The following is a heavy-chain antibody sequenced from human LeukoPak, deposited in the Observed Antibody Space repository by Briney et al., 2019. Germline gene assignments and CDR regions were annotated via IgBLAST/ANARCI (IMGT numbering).Heavy chain of an antibody. CDR2: IWYDGSNK. Sequence: GRSLRLSCAASGFTFSSYGMHWVRQAPGKGLEWVAVIWYDGSNKYYADSVKGRFTISRDNSKNTLYLQMNSLRAEDTAVYYCARDAWYSNGAFDIWGQGTMVTVSS. CDR3: ARDAWYSNGAFDI. V-gene: IGHV3-33*01. D-gene: IGHD4-11*01. CDR1: GFTFSSYG. J-gene: IGHJ3*02.